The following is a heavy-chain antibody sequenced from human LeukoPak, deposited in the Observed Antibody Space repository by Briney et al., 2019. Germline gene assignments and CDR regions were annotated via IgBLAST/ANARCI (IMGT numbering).Heavy chain of an antibody. V-gene: IGHV4-38-2*02. J-gene: IGHJ5*01. CDR1: GYSITSGYY. CDR3: ARVRSPGYTSSWGFDS. D-gene: IGHD6-13*01. CDR2: IYHTGST. Sequence: NPSEILSLTCTVSGYSITSGYYWGYIRQPPGKRLEWIGSIYHTGSTHYNPSLESRVTISVDTSKNHFSLKLSSVTAADTAVYYCARVRSPGYTSSWGFDSWGQGTLVTVSS.